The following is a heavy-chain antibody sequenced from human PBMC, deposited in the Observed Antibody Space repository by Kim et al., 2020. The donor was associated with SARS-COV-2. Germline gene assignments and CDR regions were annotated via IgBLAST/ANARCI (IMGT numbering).Heavy chain of an antibody. V-gene: IGHV1-2*06. Sequence: ASVKVSCKASGYTFTGYYMHWVRQAPGQGLEWMGRINPNSGGTNYAQKFQGRVTMTRDTSISTAYMELSRLRSDDTAVYYCATTWFLGSYYFDYWGQGTLVTVSS. CDR2: INPNSGGT. CDR3: ATTWFLGSYYFDY. D-gene: IGHD3-3*01. J-gene: IGHJ4*02. CDR1: GYTFTGYY.